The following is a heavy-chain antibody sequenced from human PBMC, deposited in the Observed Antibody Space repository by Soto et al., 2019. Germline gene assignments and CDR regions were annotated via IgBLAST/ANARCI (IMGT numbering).Heavy chain of an antibody. V-gene: IGHV3-23*01. D-gene: IGHD5-12*01. CDR1: GFTFSNYV. CDR3: AKGPLASGYDLDY. J-gene: IGHJ4*02. Sequence: EVQLLDSGGGLVQPGGSLRLSCAASGFTFSNYVMNWVRQAPGKGLDWVSAISASGGSTYYADSVKVRLTITRDNSKNTLYLQMSSLRPEDTAVHYCAKGPLASGYDLDYWGQGALVTFSS. CDR2: ISASGGST.